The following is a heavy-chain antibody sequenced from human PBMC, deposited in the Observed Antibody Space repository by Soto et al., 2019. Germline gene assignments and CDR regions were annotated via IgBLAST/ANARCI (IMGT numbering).Heavy chain of an antibody. D-gene: IGHD3-22*01. CDR2: INPSGGST. J-gene: IGHJ4*02. CDR1: GYTFTSYY. Sequence: ASVKVSCKASGYTFTSYYMHWVRQAPGQGLEWMGIINPSGGSTSYAQKFQGRVTMTRDTSTSTVYMELSSLRSEDTAVYYCARESPAAAHYYDSSGFPVGYFDYWGQG. V-gene: IGHV1-46*01. CDR3: ARESPAAAHYYDSSGFPVGYFDY.